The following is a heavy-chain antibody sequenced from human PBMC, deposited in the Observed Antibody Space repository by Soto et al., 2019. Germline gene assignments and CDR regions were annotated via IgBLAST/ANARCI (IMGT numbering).Heavy chain of an antibody. CDR1: GGSISGYY. D-gene: IGHD5-12*01. V-gene: IGHV4-59*12. CDR2: IFYRGNT. CDR3: ARGGGYDPFDY. Sequence: LSLTCTVSGGSISGYYWSWIRQPPGKGLEWIGYIFYRGNTLYNPSFQSRLTLSIDRSKNQFSLKLASMTAADTAVYYCARGGGYDPFDYWGQGTLVTVSS. J-gene: IGHJ4*02.